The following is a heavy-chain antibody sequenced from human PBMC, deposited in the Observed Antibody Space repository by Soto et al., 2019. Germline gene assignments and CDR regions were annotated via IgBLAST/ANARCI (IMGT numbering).Heavy chain of an antibody. CDR2: INPTGGGT. J-gene: IGHJ4*02. V-gene: IGHV1-46*01. Sequence: ASVKVSFKASGYTFTSYYMHLVRQAPGQGLEWMGLINPTGGGTTYAQKFQGRVTMTRDTSTNTFYMEMSSLRYDDTAVYYCVRGGAVAGSYYFDYWGQGTLVTVSS. D-gene: IGHD6-19*01. CDR3: VRGGAVAGSYYFDY. CDR1: GYTFTSYY.